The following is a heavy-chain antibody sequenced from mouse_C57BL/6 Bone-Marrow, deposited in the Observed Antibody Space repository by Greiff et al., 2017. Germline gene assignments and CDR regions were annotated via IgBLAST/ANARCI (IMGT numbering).Heavy chain of an antibody. J-gene: IGHJ2*01. D-gene: IGHD2-4*01. CDR1: GYTFTGYW. CDR2: ILPGSGST. CDR3: AQGDDYDDGFYYFDY. Sequence: QVQLQQSGAELMKPGASVKLSCKATGYTFTGYWIEWVKQRPGHGLEWIGEILPGSGSTNYNEKFKGKATFTADTSSNAAYMQLSSLTTEDSAIYYCAQGDDYDDGFYYFDYWGQGTTLTVSS. V-gene: IGHV1-9*01.